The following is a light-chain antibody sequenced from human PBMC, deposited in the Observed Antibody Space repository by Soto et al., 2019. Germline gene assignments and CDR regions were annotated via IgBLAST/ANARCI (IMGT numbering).Light chain of an antibody. V-gene: IGKV1-9*01. CDR1: QGISNF. Sequence: DIHLTQSPSFLSASVGDRVTITCRASQGISNFLAWYQQKPGKAPKLLIYEASTLQSGVPSRFSGSGYGTEFTLTISSMQPGDFATYHCQHLHSYPFTFGGGTKVEI. J-gene: IGKJ4*01. CDR2: EAS. CDR3: QHLHSYPFT.